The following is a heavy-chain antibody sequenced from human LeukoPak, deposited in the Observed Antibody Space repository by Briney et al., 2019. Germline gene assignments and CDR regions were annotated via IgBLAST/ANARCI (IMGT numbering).Heavy chain of an antibody. V-gene: IGHV3-48*04. CDR3: ARGNGPTWFDP. D-gene: IGHD2-8*01. CDR2: IRTSGTNT. CDR1: GFTFSSFS. Sequence: GGSLRLPCAASGFTFSSFSMNWVRQAPGKGLEWVSYIRTSGTNTDYTGSVKGRFTISRDNAKNSLYLQMNSLRAEDTAVYYCARGNGPTWFDPWGQGTLVTVSS. J-gene: IGHJ5*02.